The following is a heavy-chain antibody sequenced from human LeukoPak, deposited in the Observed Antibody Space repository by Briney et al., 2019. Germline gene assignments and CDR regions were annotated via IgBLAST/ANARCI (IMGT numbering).Heavy chain of an antibody. V-gene: IGHV3-74*01. CDR3: ARGGYYYDSSGYYPGDY. J-gene: IGHJ4*02. CDR2: INSDGSST. D-gene: IGHD3-22*01. Sequence: GGSLRLSCAASGFTFGKYWMHWVRQAPGKGLGWVSRINSDGSSTSYADSVKGRVTISRDNAKNTLYLQMNSLRAEDTAVYYCARGGYYYDSSGYYPGDYWGQGTLVTVSS. CDR1: GFTFGKYW.